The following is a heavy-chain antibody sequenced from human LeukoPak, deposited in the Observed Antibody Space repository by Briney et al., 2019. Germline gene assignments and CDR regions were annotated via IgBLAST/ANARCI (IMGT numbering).Heavy chain of an antibody. CDR1: GFTFSKTW. V-gene: IGHV3-7*01. CDR3: ARDWNYGFDY. CDR2: IKVDGSER. Sequence: GGYLRLSCAASGFTFSKTWMSWVRQAPGKGLEWVANIKVDGSERYYVDSVKGRFTISRDNAKNSLYLQMNSLRAEDTAIYYCARDWNYGFDYWGQGTLVTVSS. D-gene: IGHD1-7*01. J-gene: IGHJ4*02.